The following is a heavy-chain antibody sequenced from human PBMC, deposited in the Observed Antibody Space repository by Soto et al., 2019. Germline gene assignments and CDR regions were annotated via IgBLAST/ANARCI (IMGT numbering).Heavy chain of an antibody. D-gene: IGHD3-16*01. CDR1: GFTFSIYS. Sequence: GGSLRLSCAASGFTFSIYSMNWVRQAPGKGLEWLSFIGISNNIYYADSVKGRFTISRDNSKNTLYLQMNSLRAEDTALYYCAREGYDYVWGSYLTDYWGQGTLVTVSS. CDR3: AREGYDYVWGSYLTDY. CDR2: IGISNNI. J-gene: IGHJ4*02. V-gene: IGHV3-21*01.